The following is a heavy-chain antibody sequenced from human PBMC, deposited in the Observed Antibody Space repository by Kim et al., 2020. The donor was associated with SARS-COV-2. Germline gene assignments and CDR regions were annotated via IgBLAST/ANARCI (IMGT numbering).Heavy chain of an antibody. Sequence: GGSLRLSCAASGFTFSGYWMHWVRQFPGKGPVWVARISTDGSDKDYADSVRGRFTISRDNAKKTLYLQMTSLRVEDTALYFCARGGASGSYSGINYGLDVWGQGTTVTVSS. CDR2: ISTDGSDK. D-gene: IGHD3-10*01. CDR3: ARGGASGSYSGINYGLDV. CDR1: GFTFSGYW. V-gene: IGHV3-74*01. J-gene: IGHJ6*02.